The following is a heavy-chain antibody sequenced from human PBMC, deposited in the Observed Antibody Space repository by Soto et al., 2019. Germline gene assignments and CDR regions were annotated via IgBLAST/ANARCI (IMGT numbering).Heavy chain of an antibody. CDR3: ARVPDIVVVPAAIEEYYYCYMGG. CDR2: ISAYNGNT. V-gene: IGHV1-18*01. D-gene: IGHD2-2*01. J-gene: IGHJ6*03. CDR1: GYTFTSYG. Sequence: ASVKVSCKASGYTFTSYGISWVRQAPGQGLEWMGWISAYNGNTNYAQKLQGRVTMTTDTSTSTAYMELRSLRSDDTAVYYCARVPDIVVVPAAIEEYYYCYMGGWGKGTTITVAS.